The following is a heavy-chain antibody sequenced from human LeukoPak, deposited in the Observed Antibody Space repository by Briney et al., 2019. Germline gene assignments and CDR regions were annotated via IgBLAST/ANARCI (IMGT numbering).Heavy chain of an antibody. V-gene: IGHV1-69*04. Sequence: PVKVSCKASGGTFSSYAISWVRQAPGQGLEWMGRIIPILGIANYEQKFQGRVTITADKSTSTAYMELSSLRSEDTAVYYCARDRASIVVVAATLYNWFDPWGQGTLVTVSS. D-gene: IGHD2-15*01. J-gene: IGHJ5*02. CDR2: IIPILGIA. CDR3: ARDRASIVVVAATLYNWFDP. CDR1: GGTFSSYA.